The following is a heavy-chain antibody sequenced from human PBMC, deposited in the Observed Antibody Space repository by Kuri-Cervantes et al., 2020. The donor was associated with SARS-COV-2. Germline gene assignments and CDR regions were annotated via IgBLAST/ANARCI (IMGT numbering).Heavy chain of an antibody. V-gene: IGHV3-30-3*01. J-gene: IGHJ4*02. D-gene: IGHD2-21*01. CDR3: AKDRVGVQDF. CDR1: GFTFNNYA. CDR2: TSYDGTSK. Sequence: GESLKFSCAASGFTFNNYAMHWVRQTPGEGLGWVAITSYDGTSKYYADSVKGRFTIPRDNSKNTLYLHMKSLRSEDTAMYYCAKDRVGVQDFWGQGTLVTVSS.